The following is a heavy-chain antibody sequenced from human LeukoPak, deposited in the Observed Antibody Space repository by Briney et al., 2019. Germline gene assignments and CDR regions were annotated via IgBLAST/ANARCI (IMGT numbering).Heavy chain of an antibody. J-gene: IGHJ6*02. CDR1: GYSFTSYW. CDR2: IYPGDSDT. CDR3: ARHTYYYDSSGYYYPSGHYGMDV. Sequence: GESLKISCKGSGYSFTSYWIGWVRQMPGKGLEWMGIIYPGDSDTGYSPSFQGQVTISADKSISTAYLQWSSLKASDTAMYYCARHTYYYDSSGYYYPSGHYGMDVWGQGTTVTVSS. V-gene: IGHV5-51*01. D-gene: IGHD3-22*01.